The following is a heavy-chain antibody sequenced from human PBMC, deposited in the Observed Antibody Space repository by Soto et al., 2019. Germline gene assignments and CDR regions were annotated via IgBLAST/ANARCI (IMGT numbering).Heavy chain of an antibody. Sequence: EVQLLESGGGLVQPGGSLRLSCAASGFTFGTYAMKWLRQAPGRGLECVSFISGSGRTTYYAESVKGRFTVSRDNSKSTMYLQMNSLRDEDTALYYCAKFRGPSYSYYYMDVWGKGTTVTVSS. D-gene: IGHD3-16*01. V-gene: IGHV3-23*01. CDR2: ISGSGRTT. CDR3: AKFRGPSYSYYYMDV. J-gene: IGHJ6*03. CDR1: GFTFGTYA.